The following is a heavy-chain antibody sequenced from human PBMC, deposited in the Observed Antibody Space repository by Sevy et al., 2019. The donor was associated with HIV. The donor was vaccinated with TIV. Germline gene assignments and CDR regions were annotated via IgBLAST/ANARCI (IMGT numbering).Heavy chain of an antibody. D-gene: IGHD3-22*01. CDR2: IYPDDSDT. Sequence: GESLKISCKGSGYSFTSHWLGWVRHMPGKGLEWMGIIYPDDSDTKYSPSFQGQVTFPADKSISTAYLQWSSLKASDTAMYYCATSRSGYFDSSGYYIYWGQGTLVTVSS. CDR1: GYSFTSHW. J-gene: IGHJ4*02. CDR3: ATSRSGYFDSSGYYIY. V-gene: IGHV5-51*01.